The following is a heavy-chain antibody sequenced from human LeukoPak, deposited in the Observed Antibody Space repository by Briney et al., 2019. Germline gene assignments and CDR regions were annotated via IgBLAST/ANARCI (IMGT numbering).Heavy chain of an antibody. Sequence: SETLSLTCTVSGDSISSYYWSWIRQPPGKGLEWIGRIYTSGSTNYNPSLKSRVTISVDTSKNQFSLKLSSVTAADTAVYYCARARRADGYYYYYYMDVWGKGTTVTIS. J-gene: IGHJ6*03. D-gene: IGHD5-24*01. CDR1: GDSISSYY. CDR2: IYTSGST. V-gene: IGHV4-4*08. CDR3: ARARRADGYYYYYYMDV.